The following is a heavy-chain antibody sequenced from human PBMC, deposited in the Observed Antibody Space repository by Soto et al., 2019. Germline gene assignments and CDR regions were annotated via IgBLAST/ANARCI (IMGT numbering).Heavy chain of an antibody. D-gene: IGHD2-2*01. Sequence: QVQLVESGGGVVQPGRSLRLSCAASGFTFSSYAMHWVRQAPGKGLEWVAVISYDGSNKYYADSVKGRFTISRDNSKNTLYLQMNSLRAEDTAVYYCARVGEGVVPAARYYGMDVWGQGTTVTVSS. CDR3: ARVGEGVVPAARYYGMDV. V-gene: IGHV3-30-3*01. J-gene: IGHJ6*02. CDR2: ISYDGSNK. CDR1: GFTFSSYA.